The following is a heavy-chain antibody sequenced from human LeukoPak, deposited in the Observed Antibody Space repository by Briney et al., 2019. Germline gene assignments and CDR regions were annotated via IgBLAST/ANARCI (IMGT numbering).Heavy chain of an antibody. J-gene: IGHJ4*02. CDR2: IGEDGSEK. V-gene: IGHV3-7*03. CDR3: VRDPTRAECSDGSCFLDF. D-gene: IGHD2-15*01. CDR1: GFSFSSYW. Sequence: GGSLRLSCAASGFSFSSYWMAWVRQAPGKGLEWVANIGEDGSEKYHVGSVRGRFTISRDNAKNSLYLQMSSLRVEDTAVYYCVRDPTRAECSDGSCFLDFWGQGTLVSVSS.